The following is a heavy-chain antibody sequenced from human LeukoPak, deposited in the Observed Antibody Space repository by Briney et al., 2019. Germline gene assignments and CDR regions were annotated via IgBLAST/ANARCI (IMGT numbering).Heavy chain of an antibody. Sequence: PGGSLRLSCAASGFTFSAFGMHWVRQALGKGLEWVTFIPYDGSDKYYADSVKGRFTISRDNSKNTLYLQMNSLRAEDTAVYYCARGPSGYHNTGGQGTLVTVSS. D-gene: IGHD5-12*01. CDR3: ARGPSGYHNT. J-gene: IGHJ4*02. V-gene: IGHV3-30*12. CDR1: GFTFSAFG. CDR2: IPYDGSDK.